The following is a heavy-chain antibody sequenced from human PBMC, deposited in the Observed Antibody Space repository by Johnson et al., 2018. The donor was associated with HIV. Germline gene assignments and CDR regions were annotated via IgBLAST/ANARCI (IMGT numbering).Heavy chain of an antibody. CDR3: ANPTGSDAFDI. J-gene: IGHJ3*02. CDR1: GFSFSSYA. CDR2: ISYDGSNK. D-gene: IGHD1-1*01. V-gene: IGHV3-30*04. Sequence: QVQLVESGGGVVQPGRSLRLSCAASGFSFSSYAMHWVRQAPGKALEWVAIISYDGSNKYYADSVKGRFTISRDNSKNTLYLQMNSLRAEDTAVYYCANPTGSDAFDIWGQGTMVTVSS.